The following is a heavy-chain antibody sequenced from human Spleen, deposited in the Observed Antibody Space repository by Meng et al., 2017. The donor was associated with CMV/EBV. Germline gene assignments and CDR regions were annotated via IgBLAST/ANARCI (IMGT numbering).Heavy chain of an antibody. D-gene: IGHD6-6*01. Sequence: CGFSLSSYGMRWVRQVPGKGVEWVAFIRYDGSDKYYADSVKGRFTISRDNSKNTLYLQMNSLRAEDTAVYYCAKDRESIPRDNWFDPWGQGTLVTVSS. CDR1: GFSLSSYG. V-gene: IGHV3-30*02. CDR3: AKDRESIPRDNWFDP. CDR2: IRYDGSDK. J-gene: IGHJ5*02.